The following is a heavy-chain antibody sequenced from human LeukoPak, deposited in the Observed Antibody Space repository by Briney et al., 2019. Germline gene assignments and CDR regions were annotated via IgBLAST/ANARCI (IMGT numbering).Heavy chain of an antibody. Sequence: SETLTLTCTVSGGSISSSSYYWGWLRQPPGKGLEWIGSIYYSGSTYYNPSLKSRVTISVDTSKNQFSLKLSSVTAADTAVYYCARDPVLAGSGSYYNHNWFDPWGQGTLVTVSP. J-gene: IGHJ5*02. CDR2: IYYSGST. V-gene: IGHV4-39*07. D-gene: IGHD3-10*01. CDR3: ARDPVLAGSGSYYNHNWFDP. CDR1: GGSISSSSYY.